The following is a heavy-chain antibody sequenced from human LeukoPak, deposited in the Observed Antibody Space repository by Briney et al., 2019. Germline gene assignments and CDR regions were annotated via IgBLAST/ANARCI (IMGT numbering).Heavy chain of an antibody. V-gene: IGHV3-30-3*01. CDR3: ARVEGFLLSPYYYYGMDV. J-gene: IGHJ6*02. D-gene: IGHD3-3*01. CDR2: ISYDGSNE. CDR1: GFTFSYYT. Sequence: GRSLRLSCAASGFTFSYYTMHWVRQAPGKGLEWVAVISYDGSNEYYADSVKGRFTISRDNSKNTLYLQMNSLRVEDTAVYYCARVEGFLLSPYYYYGMDVWGQGTTVTVSS.